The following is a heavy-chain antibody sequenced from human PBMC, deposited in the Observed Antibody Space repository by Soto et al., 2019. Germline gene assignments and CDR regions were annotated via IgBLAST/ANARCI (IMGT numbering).Heavy chain of an antibody. CDR2: MSPTLGIA. D-gene: IGHD4-17*01. CDR1: RGTFNSYS. V-gene: IGHV1-69*02. Sequence: QVQLVQSGAEVKQPGSSVKVSCKASRGTFNSYSINWVRQAPGQGLEWMGKMSPTLGIASYAQKFQGRVTITADKFTSTAYMALNSLRSEDTAVYYCAAHGDALDYWGQGTLVTVSS. J-gene: IGHJ4*02. CDR3: AAHGDALDY.